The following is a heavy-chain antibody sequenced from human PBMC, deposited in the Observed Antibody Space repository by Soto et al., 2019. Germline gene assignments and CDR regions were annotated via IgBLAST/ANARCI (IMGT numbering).Heavy chain of an antibody. CDR3: ARDGIGGTVFRGFCDY. CDR1: GSIFSGYG. D-gene: IGHD1-7*01. J-gene: IGHJ4*02. V-gene: IGHV3-33*01. CDR2: IWYDGSNK. Sequence: QKYLVESGGGVVQPGGSLRLSGVASGSIFSGYGMHWVRQAPGKGLEWVAVIWYDGSNKYYADSVKGRFTISRDNSKNVLSLQLDSLRAEDTAVYYCARDGIGGTVFRGFCDYWGQGTLVTVAS.